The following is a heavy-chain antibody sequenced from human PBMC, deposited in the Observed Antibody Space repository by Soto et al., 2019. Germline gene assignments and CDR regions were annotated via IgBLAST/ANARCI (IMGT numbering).Heavy chain of an antibody. J-gene: IGHJ5*02. Sequence: GGSLRLSCAASGFTFSSYWMHWVRQAPGKGLVWVSRINSDGSSTSYADSVKGRFTISRDNAKNTLYLQMNSLRAEDTAVYYCAKGSSTRCYYRGFYPWGQGTLVTVSS. CDR2: INSDGSST. CDR1: GFTFSSYW. V-gene: IGHV3-74*01. D-gene: IGHD2-2*01. CDR3: AKGSSTRCYYRGFYP.